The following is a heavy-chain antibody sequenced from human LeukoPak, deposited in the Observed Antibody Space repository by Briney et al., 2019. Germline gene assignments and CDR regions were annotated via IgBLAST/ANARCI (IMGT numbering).Heavy chain of an antibody. CDR1: GFTFSSYS. D-gene: IGHD3-10*01. Sequence: GGSLRLSCAASGFTFSSYSMNWVRQAPGKGLEWVSSISSSSSYIYYADSVKSRFTISRDNAKNSLYLQMNSLRAEDTAVYYCARDQNQLWFGELLFDYWGQGTLVTVSS. CDR3: ARDQNQLWFGELLFDY. J-gene: IGHJ4*02. CDR2: ISSSSSYI. V-gene: IGHV3-21*01.